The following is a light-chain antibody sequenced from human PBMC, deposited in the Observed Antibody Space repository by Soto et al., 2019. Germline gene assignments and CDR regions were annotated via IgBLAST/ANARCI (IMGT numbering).Light chain of an antibody. CDR2: DAS. V-gene: IGKV3D-20*01. J-gene: IGKJ4*01. CDR3: QQFDNLIT. CDR1: QSINNNY. Sequence: IVLTQSPATLSLSTGERATLSCGASQSINNNYLAWYQQKPGLAPRLLIYDASTRAAGIPDRFSGSGSGTDFTLTISRLEPEDFAAYYCQQFDNLITFGGGTQVDIK.